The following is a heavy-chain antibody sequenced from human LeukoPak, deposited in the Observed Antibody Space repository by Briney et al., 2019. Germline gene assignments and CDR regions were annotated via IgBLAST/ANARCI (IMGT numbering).Heavy chain of an antibody. CDR1: GFTFSSYA. V-gene: IGHV3-64*01. D-gene: IGHD6-19*01. CDR3: ARFLKNRVAGIRYFDY. J-gene: IGHJ4*02. Sequence: GGSLRLSCAVSGFTFSSYAMHWVRQAPGKGLEYVSAISSNGHSTYYANSVRGRFAISRDNSKNTLYLQMGSLRAEDMAVYYCARFLKNRVAGIRYFDYWGQGTLVTVSS. CDR2: ISSNGHST.